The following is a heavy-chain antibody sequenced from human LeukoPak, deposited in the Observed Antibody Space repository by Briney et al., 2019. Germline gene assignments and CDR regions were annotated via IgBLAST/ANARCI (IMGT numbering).Heavy chain of an antibody. D-gene: IGHD5-24*01. CDR1: GSNFVDYW. CDR3: VRLGLAMADTYDAFDV. Sequence: GESLKISCKDSGSNFVDYWIGWVRQVPGRGLEWMAVIFPGDSETTYSPSFQGQVSISVDTSTNTAYLEWSSLRASDTAVYYCVRLGLAMADTYDAFDVWGQGTMVVVS. CDR2: IFPGDSET. J-gene: IGHJ3*01. V-gene: IGHV5-51*01.